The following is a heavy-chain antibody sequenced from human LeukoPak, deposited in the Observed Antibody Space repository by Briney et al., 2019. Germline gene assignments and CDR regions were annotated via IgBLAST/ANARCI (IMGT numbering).Heavy chain of an antibody. Sequence: GESLKISCEGSGYSFTTYWIAWVRQMPGKGLEWMGIIYPGDSDTRYSPSFQGQVTISADKSISTAYLQWSSLKSSDTAIYYCARASGSHSLDAFDIWGQGTVVTVSS. CDR1: GYSFTTYW. CDR2: IYPGDSDT. CDR3: ARASGSHSLDAFDI. J-gene: IGHJ3*02. V-gene: IGHV5-51*01. D-gene: IGHD1-26*01.